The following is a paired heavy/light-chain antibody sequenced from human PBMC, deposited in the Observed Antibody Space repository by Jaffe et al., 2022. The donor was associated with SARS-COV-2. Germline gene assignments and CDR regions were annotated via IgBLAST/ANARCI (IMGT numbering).Light chain of an antibody. V-gene: IGKV1-9*01. CDR3: QQFYSFPIT. CDR2: VAS. J-gene: IGKJ5*01. CDR1: QGISNY. Sequence: DIQLTQSPSFLSASVGDKVTITCRASQGISNYLAWYQQKPGKAPKLLINVASTLQSGVPPRFSGSASGTEFTLTISSMQPEDFAAYFCQQFYSFPITFGQGTRLEIK.
Heavy chain of an antibody. Sequence: QVQLVQSGAEVKKPGASVQVSCKASGYTFTNNHLHWVRQAPGQGLEWMGRIDPSGGATTYAQKFQGRLTMTRDTSTSTVYMELSSLRSEDTARYYCARDVIIGTCCKGVDVWGQGTTVTVSS. CDR2: IDPSGGAT. V-gene: IGHV1-46*01. J-gene: IGHJ6*02. CDR1: GYTFTNNH. CDR3: ARDVIIGTCCKGVDV. D-gene: IGHD3-10*01.